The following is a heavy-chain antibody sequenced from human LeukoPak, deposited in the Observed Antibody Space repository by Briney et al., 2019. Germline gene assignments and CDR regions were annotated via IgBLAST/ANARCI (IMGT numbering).Heavy chain of an antibody. J-gene: IGHJ4*02. CDR2: IYYSGST. D-gene: IGHD6-19*01. CDR1: GGSISSSSYY. V-gene: IGHV4-39*07. CDR3: ARWGSGPDY. Sequence: SETLSLTCTVSGGSISSSSYYWGWIRQPPGKGLEWIGSIYYSGSTNYNPSLKSRVTISVDTSKNQFSLKLSSVTATDTAVYYCARWGSGPDYWGQGTLVTVSS.